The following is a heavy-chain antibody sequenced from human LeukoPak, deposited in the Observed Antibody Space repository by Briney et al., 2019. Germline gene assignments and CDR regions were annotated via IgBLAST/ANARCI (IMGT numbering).Heavy chain of an antibody. V-gene: IGHV3-21*06. Sequence: GGSLRLSCVASGFEFSIHDMSWGRQAPGKGPEWVSSISGSGTDTYYTDSVKGRFTISRDNAKNLLYLQMNSLRAEDTAVYYCAREKLDTRGYVDYWGQGTLVTVSS. D-gene: IGHD3-22*01. CDR3: AREKLDTRGYVDY. CDR2: ISGSGTDT. J-gene: IGHJ4*02. CDR1: GFEFSIHD.